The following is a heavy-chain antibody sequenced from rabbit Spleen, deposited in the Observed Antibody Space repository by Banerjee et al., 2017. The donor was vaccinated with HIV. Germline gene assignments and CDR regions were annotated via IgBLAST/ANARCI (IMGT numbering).Heavy chain of an antibody. D-gene: IGHD2-1*01. CDR1: GFDFSDYG. V-gene: IGHV1S7*01. Sequence: GSLKLSCKGSGFDFSDYGVSWVRQAPGKGLEWIGYIDPIFGSTYYASWVNGRFTISRHNAQNTLYLQLDSLTAADTATYFCLRDRANIGGDYGPYYFDLWGPGTLVTVS. J-gene: IGHJ4*01. CDR2: IDPIFGST. CDR3: LRDRANIGGDYGPYYFDL.